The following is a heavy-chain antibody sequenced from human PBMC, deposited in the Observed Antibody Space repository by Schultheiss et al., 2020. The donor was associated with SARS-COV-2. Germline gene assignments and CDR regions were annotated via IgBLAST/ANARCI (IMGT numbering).Heavy chain of an antibody. Sequence: ASVKVSCKASGYTFTGYYMHWVRQATGQGLEWMGWMNPNSGNTGYAQKFQGRVTMTRNTSISTAYMELSSLRSEDTAVYYCARNGDYYDSSGTTFDYWGQGTLVTVSS. D-gene: IGHD3-22*01. CDR3: ARNGDYYDSSGTTFDY. J-gene: IGHJ4*02. V-gene: IGHV1-8*02. CDR1: GYTFTGYY. CDR2: MNPNSGNT.